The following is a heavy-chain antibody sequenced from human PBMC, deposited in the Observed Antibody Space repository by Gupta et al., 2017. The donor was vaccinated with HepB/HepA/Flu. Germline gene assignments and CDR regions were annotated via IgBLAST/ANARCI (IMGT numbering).Heavy chain of an antibody. D-gene: IGHD3-3*01. Sequence: EVQLMESGGNLAQPGGSLRLSCVASGFTFRNYAMTWVRQVADKGMEWVSDITASGVSTYYADSVKGRFTISRDNSKNTLYLQMNSLGVDDTAIYYCVKNFWARDAGGGPWESWGQGTLVTVSS. V-gene: IGHV3-23*01. CDR3: VKNFWARDAGGGPWES. CDR2: ITASGVST. J-gene: IGHJ5*02. CDR1: GFTFRNYA.